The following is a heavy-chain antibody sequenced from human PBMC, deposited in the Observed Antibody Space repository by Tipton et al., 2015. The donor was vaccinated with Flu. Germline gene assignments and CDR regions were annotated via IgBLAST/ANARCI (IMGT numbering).Heavy chain of an antibody. V-gene: IGHV4-34*01. CDR2: INHSGST. CDR3: ASGIAAAASFDY. Sequence: TLSLTCAVYGGSFSGYYWSWIRQPPGKGLEWIGEINHSGSTNYNPSLKSRVTISVDTSKNQFSLKLSSVTAADTAVYYCASGIAAAASFDYWGQGTLVTVSS. J-gene: IGHJ4*02. CDR1: GGSFSGYY. D-gene: IGHD6-13*01.